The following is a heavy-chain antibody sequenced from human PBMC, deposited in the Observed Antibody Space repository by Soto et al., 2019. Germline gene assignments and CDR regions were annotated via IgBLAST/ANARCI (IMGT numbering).Heavy chain of an antibody. Sequence: QVQLVQSGAEVKKPGASVKVSCKASGYTFTSYGISWVRQAPGQGLEWMGWISAYNGNTNYSQKLQGRVTMTTDTSTSTDYMELRSLGADDTAVYYCASGWFGEFVYYFDYSGQGTLVTVSS. D-gene: IGHD3-10*01. CDR1: GYTFTSYG. J-gene: IGHJ4*02. V-gene: IGHV1-18*01. CDR2: ISAYNGNT. CDR3: ASGWFGEFVYYFDY.